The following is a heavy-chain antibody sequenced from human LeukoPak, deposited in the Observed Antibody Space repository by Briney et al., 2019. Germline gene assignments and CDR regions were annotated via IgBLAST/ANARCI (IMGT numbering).Heavy chain of an antibody. Sequence: SETLSLTCTVSGGSISSYYWSWIRQPPGKGLEWIGYIYYSGSTNYNPSLESRVTISVDTSKNQFSLKLSSVTAADTAVYYCARGEGDVGDWFDPWGQGTLVTVSS. CDR2: IYYSGST. V-gene: IGHV4-59*08. CDR3: ARGEGDVGDWFDP. CDR1: GGSISSYY. J-gene: IGHJ5*02. D-gene: IGHD2-21*01.